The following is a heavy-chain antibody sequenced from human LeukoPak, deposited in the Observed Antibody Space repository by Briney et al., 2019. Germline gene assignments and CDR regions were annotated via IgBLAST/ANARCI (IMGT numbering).Heavy chain of an antibody. Sequence: GRSLRLSCAASGFTFDDYAMHWVRQAPGKGLEWDSGISWDSGSIGYADSVKGRFTISRDNAKNSLYLQMSSLRAEDTALYYCAKDGRTRYFDWLDYWGQGTLVTVSS. CDR2: ISWDSGSI. CDR1: GFTFDDYA. CDR3: AKDGRTRYFDWLDY. J-gene: IGHJ4*02. D-gene: IGHD3-9*01. V-gene: IGHV3-9*01.